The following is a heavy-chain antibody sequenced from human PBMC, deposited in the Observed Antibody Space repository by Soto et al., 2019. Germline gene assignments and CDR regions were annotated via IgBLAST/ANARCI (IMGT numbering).Heavy chain of an antibody. J-gene: IGHJ4*02. V-gene: IGHV3-23*01. Sequence: PGGSLRLSCAASGFTFSSYAMNWVRQAPGKGLEWVSAISGSGGSTYYADSVKGRFTISRDNSKNTLYLQMNSLRAEDTAVYYCAKDPREQLVFDYWGQGTLVTVSS. CDR1: GFTFSSYA. D-gene: IGHD6-6*01. CDR2: ISGSGGST. CDR3: AKDPREQLVFDY.